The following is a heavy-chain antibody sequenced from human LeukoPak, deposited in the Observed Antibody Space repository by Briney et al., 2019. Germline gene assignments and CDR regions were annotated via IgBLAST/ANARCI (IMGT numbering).Heavy chain of an antibody. CDR2: IIPIFGTA. Sequence: GASVTVSRKASGGTFSSYAISWVRQAPGQGLEWMGGIIPIFGTANYAQKFQGRVTITADESTSTAYMELSSLRSEDTAVYYCASYDFWSGPMYNWFDPWGQGTLVTVSS. D-gene: IGHD3-3*01. J-gene: IGHJ5*02. V-gene: IGHV1-69*13. CDR1: GGTFSSYA. CDR3: ASYDFWSGPMYNWFDP.